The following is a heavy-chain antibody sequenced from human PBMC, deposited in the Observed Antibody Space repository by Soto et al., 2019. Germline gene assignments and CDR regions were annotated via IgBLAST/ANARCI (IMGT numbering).Heavy chain of an antibody. V-gene: IGHV3-23*01. CDR3: AKDRERDAWYEDY. Sequence: GGSLRLSCVASGFSFSNYAMTWVRQAPGKGLEWVSVISGSDGRTYYADSVKGRFTISRDNSKNTLYLQMNSLRAEDTAVYYCAKDRERDAWYEDYWGQGTLVTVSS. CDR2: ISGSDGRT. J-gene: IGHJ4*02. CDR1: GFSFSNYA. D-gene: IGHD6-13*01.